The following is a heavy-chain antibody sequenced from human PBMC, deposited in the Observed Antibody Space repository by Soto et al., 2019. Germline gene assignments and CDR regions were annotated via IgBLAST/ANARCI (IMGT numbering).Heavy chain of an antibody. Sequence: QVQLVESGGGVVQPGRSLRLSCAASGFTFSSYGMHWVRQAPGKGLEWVAVISYDGSNKYYADSVKGRFTISRDNSKNTLYLQMNSLRAEDTAVYYCVRYSSIWYSDYWGQGTLVTVSS. CDR2: ISYDGSNK. CDR3: VRYSSIWYSDY. J-gene: IGHJ4*02. CDR1: GFTFSSYG. V-gene: IGHV3-30*03. D-gene: IGHD6-13*01.